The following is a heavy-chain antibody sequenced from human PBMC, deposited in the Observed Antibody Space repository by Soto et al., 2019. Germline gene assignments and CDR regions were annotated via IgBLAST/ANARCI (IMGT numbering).Heavy chain of an antibody. J-gene: IGHJ4*02. Sequence: ASVKVSCKASGYTFTGYYMHWVRQAPGQGLEWMGWINPNSGGTNYAQKFQGWVTMTRDMSISTAYMELSRLRSDDTAVYYCAREILDIVATIGRGSFDYWGQGTLVTVSS. V-gene: IGHV1-2*04. CDR3: AREILDIVATIGRGSFDY. D-gene: IGHD5-12*01. CDR2: INPNSGGT. CDR1: GYTFTGYY.